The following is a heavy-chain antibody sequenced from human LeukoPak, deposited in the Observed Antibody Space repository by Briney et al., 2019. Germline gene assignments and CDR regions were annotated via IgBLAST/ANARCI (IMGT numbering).Heavy chain of an antibody. Sequence: GGSLSLSCGASGFTFSSYSMNWVRQAPGKGLEWVSSISSSSSYIYYADSVKGRFTISRDNAKNSLYLQMNSLRAEDTAVYYCARDGGAAGTGWDFDYWGQGTLVTVSS. D-gene: IGHD6-13*01. CDR2: ISSSSSYI. CDR1: GFTFSSYS. V-gene: IGHV3-21*01. J-gene: IGHJ4*02. CDR3: ARDGGAAGTGWDFDY.